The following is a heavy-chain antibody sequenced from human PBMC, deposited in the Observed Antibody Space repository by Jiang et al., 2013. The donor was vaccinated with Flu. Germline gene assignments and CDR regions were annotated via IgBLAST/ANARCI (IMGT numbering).Heavy chain of an antibody. Sequence: LLKPSETLSLTCTASGGSLSDYYLTWIRQTPGKGLEWIGEISPTGTTNYNPSLKTRVAISGDTFKKLFSLRVSYMTAADTGVYYCARSRRISGTWFYFGMDVWGQGTTVTVSS. CDR2: ISPTGTT. CDR1: GGSLSDYY. CDR3: ARSRRISGTWFYFGMDV. V-gene: IGHV4-34*01. D-gene: IGHD2-15*01. J-gene: IGHJ6*02.